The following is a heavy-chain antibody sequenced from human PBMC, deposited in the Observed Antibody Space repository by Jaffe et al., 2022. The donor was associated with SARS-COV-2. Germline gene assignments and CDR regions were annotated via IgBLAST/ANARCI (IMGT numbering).Heavy chain of an antibody. D-gene: IGHD2-15*01. CDR1: GFTFSSYA. V-gene: IGHV3-23*01. J-gene: IGHJ6*02. CDR3: AKDWCPRPLGGSCYYGMDV. Sequence: EVQLLESGGGLVQPGGSLRLSCAASGFTFSSYAMSWVRQAPGKGLEWVSAISGSGGSTYYADSVKGRFTISRDNSKNTLYLQMNSLRAEDTAVYYCAKDWCPRPLGGSCYYGMDVWGQGTTVTVSS. CDR2: ISGSGGST.